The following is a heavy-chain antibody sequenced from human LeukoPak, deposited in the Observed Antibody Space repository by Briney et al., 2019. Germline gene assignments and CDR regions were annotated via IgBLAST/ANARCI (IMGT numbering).Heavy chain of an antibody. CDR2: IYYSGST. J-gene: IGHJ3*02. CDR3: ARAEEEGEDIVATSLVLSAFDI. D-gene: IGHD5-12*01. Sequence: KPSETLSLTCTVSGGSISSGGYYWSWIRQHPGKGLEWIGYIYYSGSTYYNPSLKSRVTISVDTSKNQFSLKLSSVTAADTAVYCCARAEEEGEDIVATSLVLSAFDIWGQGTMVTVSS. CDR1: GGSISSGGYY. V-gene: IGHV4-31*03.